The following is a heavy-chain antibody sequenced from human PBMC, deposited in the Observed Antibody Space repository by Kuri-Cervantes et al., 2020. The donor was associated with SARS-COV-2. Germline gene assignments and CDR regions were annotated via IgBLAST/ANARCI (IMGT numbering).Heavy chain of an antibody. CDR3: ARRIAVAGTSGARFDY. Sequence: GSSLRLWSKVSRYSFTNYWIGRVRQVPGKGLEWMGIIFPYDSDTTYSPSFQGQVTISADKSISTTYLHWRSLKASDTAMYYCARRIAVAGTSGARFDYWGQGTLVTVSS. J-gene: IGHJ4*02. CDR1: RYSFTNYW. V-gene: IGHV5-51*01. D-gene: IGHD6-19*01. CDR2: IFPYDSDT.